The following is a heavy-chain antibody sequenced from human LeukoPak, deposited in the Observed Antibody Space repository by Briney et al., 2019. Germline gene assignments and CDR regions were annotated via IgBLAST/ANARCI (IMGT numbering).Heavy chain of an antibody. CDR1: GFTFSSYS. D-gene: IGHD3-10*01. CDR3: ARNLWFGDY. Sequence: PGGSLRLSCAASGFTFSSYSMNWVRQAPGKGLEWVSYISGSSSTIYYADSVKGRFTISRDNAKNSLYLQMNSLRAEDTAVYYCARNLWFGDYWGQGTLVTVSS. CDR2: ISGSSSTI. V-gene: IGHV3-48*01. J-gene: IGHJ4*02.